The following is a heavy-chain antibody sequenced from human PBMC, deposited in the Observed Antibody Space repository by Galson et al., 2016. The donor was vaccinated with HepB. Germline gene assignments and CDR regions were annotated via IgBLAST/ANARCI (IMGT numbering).Heavy chain of an antibody. CDR1: DFTFSNAW. CDR2: IKSKSDGGTT. D-gene: IGHD3-3*01. CDR3: TTDRESLHYNFWSGYSGYGMDV. Sequence: SLRLSCAASDFTFSNAWMNWVRQAPGKGLEWVGRIKSKSDGGTTDYAAPVKGRFTISGDDSKKTLYLQMNSLKTEDTAVYYCTTDRESLHYNFWSGYSGYGMDVWGQGTTVNVSS. V-gene: IGHV3-15*07. J-gene: IGHJ6*02.